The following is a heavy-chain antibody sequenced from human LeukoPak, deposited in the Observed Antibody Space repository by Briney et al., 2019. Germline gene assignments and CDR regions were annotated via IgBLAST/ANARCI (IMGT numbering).Heavy chain of an antibody. Sequence: GGSLRLSCAASGFTLSSYAMSWVRQAPGKGLEWVSAISGSGGSTYYADSVKGRFTISRDNSKNTLYLQMNSLRAEDTAVYYCAKDLVLRSGYPNWFDPWGQGTLVTVSS. V-gene: IGHV3-23*01. CDR3: AKDLVLRSGYPNWFDP. CDR1: GFTLSSYA. D-gene: IGHD3-3*01. CDR2: ISGSGGST. J-gene: IGHJ5*02.